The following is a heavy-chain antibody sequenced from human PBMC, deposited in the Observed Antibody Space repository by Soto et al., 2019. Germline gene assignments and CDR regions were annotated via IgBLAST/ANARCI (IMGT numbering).Heavy chain of an antibody. Sequence: QLQLQESGPGLVKPSETLSLTCTVSGGSISSSSYYWGWIRQPPGKGLEWIGSIYYSGSTYYNPSLKSRVPIAVDASKNQCSLKRSSVPAADTAVYDCAGWRSGPMATIDYWGPGTLVAVSS. CDR3: AGWRSGPMATIDY. D-gene: IGHD2-15*01. CDR2: IYYSGST. V-gene: IGHV4-39*01. J-gene: IGHJ4*02. CDR1: GGSISSSSYY.